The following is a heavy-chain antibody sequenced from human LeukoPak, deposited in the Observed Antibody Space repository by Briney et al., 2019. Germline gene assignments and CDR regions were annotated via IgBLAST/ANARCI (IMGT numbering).Heavy chain of an antibody. J-gene: IGHJ4*02. CDR2: ISGSGGST. CDR1: GFTFSSYA. CDR3: AKSPTYSSGWYSDY. V-gene: IGHV3-23*01. D-gene: IGHD6-19*01. Sequence: GGSLRLSCAASGFTFSSYAMSWVRQAPGKGPEWVSAISGSGGSTYYADSVKGRFTISRDNSKNTLYLQMNSLRAEDTAVYYCAKSPTYSSGWYSDYWGQGTLVTVSS.